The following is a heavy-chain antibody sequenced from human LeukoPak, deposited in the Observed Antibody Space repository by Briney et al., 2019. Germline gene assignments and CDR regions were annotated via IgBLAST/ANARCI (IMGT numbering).Heavy chain of an antibody. V-gene: IGHV4-34*01. CDR3: ARVVSGIAAAGTSRAYYYYYMDV. J-gene: IGHJ6*03. CDR2: INHSGST. Sequence: SETLSLTCAVYGGSFSGYYWSWIRQPPGKGLEWIGEINHSGSTNYNPSLKSRVTISVDTSKNQFSLKLSSVTAADTAVYYCARVVSGIAAAGTSRAYYYYYMDVWGKGTTVTVSS. CDR1: GGSFSGYY. D-gene: IGHD6-13*01.